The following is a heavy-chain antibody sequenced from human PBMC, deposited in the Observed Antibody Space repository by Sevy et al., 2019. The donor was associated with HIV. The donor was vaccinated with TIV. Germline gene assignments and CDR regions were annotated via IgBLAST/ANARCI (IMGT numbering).Heavy chain of an antibody. CDR1: GYTFTSYG. CDR2: ISAYSGNT. V-gene: IGHV1-18*01. D-gene: IGHD3-22*01. J-gene: IGHJ6*02. CDR3: ARDQYDSSGYYYSYYGMDV. Sequence: ASVKVSCKASGYTFTSYGINWVRQAPGQGLEWMGWISAYSGNTNYAQNLQGRVTMTTDTFTNTAYMELRGLTSDDTAVYYCARDQYDSSGYYYSYYGMDVWGQGTTVTVSS.